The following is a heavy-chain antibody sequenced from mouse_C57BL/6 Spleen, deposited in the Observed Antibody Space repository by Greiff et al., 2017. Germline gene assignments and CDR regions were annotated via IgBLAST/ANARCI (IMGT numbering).Heavy chain of an antibody. J-gene: IGHJ3*01. Sequence: QVQLQQSGAELVRPGTSVKVSCKASGYAFTNYLIEWVKQRPGQGLEWIGVINPGSGGTNYNEKFKGKATLTADKSSSTAYMQLSSLTSEDSAVYCCARSGYYGSSSPAWFAYWGQGTLVTVSA. CDR1: GYAFTNYL. D-gene: IGHD1-1*01. CDR2: INPGSGGT. V-gene: IGHV1-54*01. CDR3: ARSGYYGSSSPAWFAY.